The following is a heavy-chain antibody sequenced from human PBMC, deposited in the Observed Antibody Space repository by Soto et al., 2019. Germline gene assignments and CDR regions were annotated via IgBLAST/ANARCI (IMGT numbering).Heavy chain of an antibody. CDR2: ISGSSGIT. Sequence: EVQLLESGGGLVQPGGSLRLSCAASGFTFSSYAMTWVRQAPGKGLEWVSSISGSSGITDYADSVKGRFTISRDNSKNTLYLQMSSLRVEDTAMYYCAKGVSGITMIVATIDYWGQGALVTVSS. CDR3: AKGVSGITMIVATIDY. D-gene: IGHD3-22*01. CDR1: GFTFSSYA. J-gene: IGHJ4*02. V-gene: IGHV3-23*01.